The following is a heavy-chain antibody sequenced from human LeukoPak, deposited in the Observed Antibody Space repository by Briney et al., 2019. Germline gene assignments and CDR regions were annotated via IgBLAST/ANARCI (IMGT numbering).Heavy chain of an antibody. V-gene: IGHV3-7*01. Sequence: GGSLRLSCAASGFTFSTYWMAWVRQAPGKGLEWVANIKGDESARHQADSVKGRFTISRDNAKKSVYLQMSSLRGEDTAVYYCARDVGGSLDYWGQGTLVTDSS. CDR3: ARDVGGSLDY. CDR2: IKGDESAR. CDR1: GFTFSTYW. J-gene: IGHJ4*02. D-gene: IGHD1-26*01.